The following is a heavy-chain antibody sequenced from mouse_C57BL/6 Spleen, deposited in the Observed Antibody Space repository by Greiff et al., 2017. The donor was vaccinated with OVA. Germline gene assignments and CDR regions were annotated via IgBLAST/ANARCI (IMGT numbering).Heavy chain of an antibody. CDR2: ISSGGSYT. CDR3: ARQLRSYFDY. V-gene: IGHV5-6*01. Sequence: EVQLVESGGDLVKPGGSLKLSCAASGFTFSSYGMSWVRQTPDKRLEWVATISSGGSYTYYPDSVKGRFTISRDNAKNTLYLQMSSLKSEDTAMYYCARQLRSYFDYWGQGTTLTVSS. CDR1: GFTFSSYG. D-gene: IGHD1-1*01. J-gene: IGHJ2*01.